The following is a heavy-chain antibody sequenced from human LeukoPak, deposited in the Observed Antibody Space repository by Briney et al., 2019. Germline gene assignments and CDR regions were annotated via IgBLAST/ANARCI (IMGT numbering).Heavy chain of an antibody. Sequence: GASVKVSCKASGYTFTGYYMHWVRQAPGQGLEWMGWINPNSGGTNYAQKFQGRVTMTRDTSISTAYMELSRLRSDDTAVYYCARDYFLVLNSFDYWGQGTLVTVSS. CDR1: GYTFTGYY. J-gene: IGHJ4*02. V-gene: IGHV1-2*02. D-gene: IGHD2-8*01. CDR2: INPNSGGT. CDR3: ARDYFLVLNSFDY.